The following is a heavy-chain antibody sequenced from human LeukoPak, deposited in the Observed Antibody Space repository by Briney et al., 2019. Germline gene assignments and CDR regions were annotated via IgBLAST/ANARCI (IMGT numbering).Heavy chain of an antibody. D-gene: IGHD6-19*01. CDR1: GFTFSDYY. J-gene: IGHJ5*02. CDR2: ISSSGSPT. CDR3: ARVRSSGWSNWFDP. Sequence: PGGSLRLSCVGSGFTFSDYYMSWIRQAPGKGLEWISYISSSGSPTYYADSVKGRFTISRDNAKNSLYLQMNSLRAEDTAVYYCARVRSSGWSNWFDPWGQGTLVTVSS. V-gene: IGHV3-11*01.